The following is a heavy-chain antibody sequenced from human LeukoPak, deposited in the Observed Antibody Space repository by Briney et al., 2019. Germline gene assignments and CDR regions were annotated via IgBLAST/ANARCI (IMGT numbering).Heavy chain of an antibody. J-gene: IGHJ4*02. CDR2: IIPIFGTA. D-gene: IGHD5-12*01. CDR3: ERDIRSGYSGSNEGYL. V-gene: IGHV1-69*13. CDR1: GGTFSSYA. Sequence: SVKVSCKASGGTFSSYAISWVRQAPGQGLEWMGGIIPIFGTANYAQKFQGRVTITADESTSTAYMELSSLRSEDTAVYYCERDIRSGYSGSNEGYLWGQGTLVTVSS.